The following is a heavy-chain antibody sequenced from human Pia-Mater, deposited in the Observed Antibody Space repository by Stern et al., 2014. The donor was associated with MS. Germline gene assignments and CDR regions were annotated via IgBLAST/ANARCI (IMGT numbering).Heavy chain of an antibody. CDR3: ARGVAGSYYNKWFDP. V-gene: IGHV4-4*07. D-gene: IGHD3-10*01. J-gene: IGHJ5*02. Sequence: VQLVESGPGLVKPSETLSLTCTVSGGAMTTYYWTWIRQPAGKGLEWIGRVYTSGGTNYNPSLESRVTVSVDTSKTQFYLDLRSVTDADTAVYYCARGVAGSYYNKWFDPWGQGILVTVSS. CDR1: GGAMTTYY. CDR2: VYTSGGT.